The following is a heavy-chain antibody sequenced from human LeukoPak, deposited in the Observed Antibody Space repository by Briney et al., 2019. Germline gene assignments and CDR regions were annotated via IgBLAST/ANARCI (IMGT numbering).Heavy chain of an antibody. CDR3: ARGIWSRTVSSYYFDY. CDR1: GFTFTNYA. D-gene: IGHD3-3*01. J-gene: IGHJ4*02. V-gene: IGHV1-3*01. CDR2: INAGNGHT. Sequence: ASVKVSCKASGFTFTNYAMQWVRQAPGQRLEWMGWINAGNGHTRYSQRFQGRVTITRDTSAATVYMEVTSLRSEDTAVYYCARGIWSRTVSSYYFDYWGQGTLVTVSS.